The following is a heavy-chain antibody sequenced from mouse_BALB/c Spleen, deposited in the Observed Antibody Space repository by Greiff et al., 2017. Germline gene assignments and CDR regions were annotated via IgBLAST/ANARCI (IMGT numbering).Heavy chain of an antibody. CDR2: INTYTGEP. D-gene: IGHD2-1*01. CDR1: GYTFTNYG. CDR3: ARDGNYREFAY. J-gene: IGHJ3*01. Sequence: LVESGPELKKPGETVKISCKASGYTFTNYGMNWVKQAPGKGLKWMGWINTYTGEPTYADDFKGRFAFSLETSASTAYLQINNLKNEDTATYFCARDGNYREFAYWGQGILVTVSA. V-gene: IGHV9-3-1*01.